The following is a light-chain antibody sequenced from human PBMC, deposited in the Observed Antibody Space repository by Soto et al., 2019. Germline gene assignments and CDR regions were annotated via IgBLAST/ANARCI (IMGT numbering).Light chain of an antibody. Sequence: QSALTQPRSVSGSPGQSVTISCTATGSDVGDSSHVSWYQLHPGKAPKLMIYEVNNRPSGVPDRFSGSKSGSTASLTISGLQAEDEAEYYCCLSPGSLTRLFGGCTQLTVL. CDR2: EVN. V-gene: IGLV2-11*01. CDR3: CLSPGSLTRL. CDR1: GSDVGDSSH. J-gene: IGLJ7*01.